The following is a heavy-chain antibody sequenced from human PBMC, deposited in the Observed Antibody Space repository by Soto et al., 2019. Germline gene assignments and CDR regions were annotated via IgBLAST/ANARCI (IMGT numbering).Heavy chain of an antibody. V-gene: IGHV1-69*01. D-gene: IGHD3-22*01. J-gene: IGHJ4*01. CDR1: GRTFSSYT. CDR3: ARDGPLYASRAYYYLY. Sequence: QVQLVQSGAEVKKPGSSVKVSCKASGRTFSSYTITWVRQAPGQGLEWMGGINPMFGTPNYAQKFRGRVTMIADEYSRKAYMELSSLRSEDTATYFCARDGPLYASRAYYYLYWGHGTLVTVSS. CDR2: INPMFGTP.